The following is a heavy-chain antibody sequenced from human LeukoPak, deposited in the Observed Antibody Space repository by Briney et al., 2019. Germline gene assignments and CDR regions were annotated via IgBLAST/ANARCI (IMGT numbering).Heavy chain of an antibody. CDR1: GGSISSGGYS. J-gene: IGHJ6*02. CDR2: IYHSGST. Sequence: SQTLSLTCAVSGGSISSGGYSWSWIRQPPGKSLEWIGYIYHSGSTYYNPSLKSRVTISVDRSKNQFSLKLSSVTAADTAVYYCARVTPDYYYYGMDVWGQGTTVTVSS. D-gene: IGHD2-21*02. V-gene: IGHV4-30-2*01. CDR3: ARVTPDYYYYGMDV.